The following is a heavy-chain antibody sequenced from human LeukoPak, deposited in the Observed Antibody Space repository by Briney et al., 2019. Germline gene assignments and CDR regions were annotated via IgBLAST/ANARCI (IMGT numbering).Heavy chain of an antibody. CDR2: IYPGDSDA. Sequence: GESLKISCKASGYSFSTYWIGWVRQMPGRGLECMGVIYPGDSDARYSPSFQGLVAISADKSTNTAYLQWSSLKASDTAMYYCARLSAVAGRGWDYFDSWAQGTLVTVSS. CDR1: GYSFSTYW. D-gene: IGHD6-19*01. CDR3: ARLSAVAGRGWDYFDS. J-gene: IGHJ4*02. V-gene: IGHV5-51*01.